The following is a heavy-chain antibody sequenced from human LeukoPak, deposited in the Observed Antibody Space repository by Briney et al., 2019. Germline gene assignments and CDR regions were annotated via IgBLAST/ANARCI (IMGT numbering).Heavy chain of an antibody. CDR1: GGSISSSSYY. CDR3: ARVPFYDSSGVF. D-gene: IGHD3-22*01. J-gene: IGHJ4*02. CDR2: IYYSGST. V-gene: IGHV4-39*07. Sequence: SETLSLTCTVSGGSISSSSYYWGWIRQPPGKGLEWIGSIYYSGSTYYNPSLKSRVTISVDTSKNQFSLKLSSVTAADTAVYYCARVPFYDSSGVFWGQGTLVTVSS.